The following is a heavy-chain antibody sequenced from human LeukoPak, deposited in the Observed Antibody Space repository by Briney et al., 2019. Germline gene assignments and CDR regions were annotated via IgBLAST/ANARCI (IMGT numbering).Heavy chain of an antibody. V-gene: IGHV3-21*01. CDR1: GFTFSSCS. D-gene: IGHD1-26*01. J-gene: IGHJ3*02. Sequence: GGSLRLSCAASGFTFSSCSMNWVRQAPGKGLEWVSSISSTSTYIYYADSVKGRFTISRDNAKNSLYLQMNSLRAEDTAVYYCARDKGSYASDIWGQGTMVTVSS. CDR2: ISSTSTYI. CDR3: ARDKGSYASDI.